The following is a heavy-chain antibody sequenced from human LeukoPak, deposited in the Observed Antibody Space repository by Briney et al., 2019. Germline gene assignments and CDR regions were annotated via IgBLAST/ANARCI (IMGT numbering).Heavy chain of an antibody. Sequence: SQTLSLACAIFGDSISSNSSWNWIRQSPSRGLEWLGRTYYRSKWYNDYVVSVKSRVNINPDTSKNQFSLQLNSVTPEDTAVYYCARGGQGDGYSADEAFDIWGQGTMVTVS. V-gene: IGHV6-1*01. CDR1: GDSISSNSS. J-gene: IGHJ3*02. D-gene: IGHD5-18*01. CDR2: TYYRSKWYN. CDR3: ARGGQGDGYSADEAFDI.